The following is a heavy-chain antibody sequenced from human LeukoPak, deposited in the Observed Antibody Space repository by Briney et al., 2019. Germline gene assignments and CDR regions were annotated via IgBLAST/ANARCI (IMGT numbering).Heavy chain of an antibody. CDR3: AARWGYNGFDI. CDR2: INWSGSST. V-gene: IGHV3-20*04. CDR1: GFTFDEYG. D-gene: IGHD5-18*01. J-gene: IGHJ3*02. Sequence: SGVSLRLSCAASGFTFDEYGMSWVRQAPGKGLEWVSGINWSGSSTTYADSVKGRFTISRDSAKNSLYLQMNSLRAEDTALFYCAARWGYNGFDIWGQGTMVAVSS.